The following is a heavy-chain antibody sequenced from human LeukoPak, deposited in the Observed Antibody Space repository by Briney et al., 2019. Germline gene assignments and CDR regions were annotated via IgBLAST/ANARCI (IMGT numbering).Heavy chain of an antibody. CDR1: GGSFSGYY. D-gene: IGHD2-2*01. CDR2: INHSGST. J-gene: IGHJ4*02. CDR3: ARARSSPAAAPFDY. V-gene: IGHV4-34*01. Sequence: SETLSLTCAVYGGSFSGYYWSWIRQPLGKGLEWIGEINHSGSTNYNPSLKSRVTISVDTSKNQFSLKLSSVTAADTAVYYCARARSSPAAAPFDYWGQGTLVTVSS.